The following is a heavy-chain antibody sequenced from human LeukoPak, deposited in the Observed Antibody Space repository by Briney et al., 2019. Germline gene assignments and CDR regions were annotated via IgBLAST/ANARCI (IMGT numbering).Heavy chain of an antibody. D-gene: IGHD4-17*01. CDR2: INPNSGGT. CDR3: ARGDVYGDYVSY. J-gene: IGHJ4*02. Sequence: ASVKVSCKASGYTFTGYYMHWVRQAPGQGLEWMGWINPNSGGTNYAQKFQGRVTMTRDTSISTAYMELSRLRSDDPAVYYCARGDVYGDYVSYWGQGTLVTVSS. CDR1: GYTFTGYY. V-gene: IGHV1-2*02.